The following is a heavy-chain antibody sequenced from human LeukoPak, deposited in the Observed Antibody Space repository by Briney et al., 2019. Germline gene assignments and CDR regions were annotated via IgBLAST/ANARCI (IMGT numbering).Heavy chain of an antibody. CDR3: AKDRRRDGYNTFDY. J-gene: IGHJ4*02. CDR1: GFTFDDYA. D-gene: IGHD5-24*01. V-gene: IGHV3-9*01. Sequence: GGSLRLSCAASGFTFDDYAMHWVRQAPGKGLEWVSGISWNSGSIGYADSVKGRFTISRDNAKNSLYLQMNSLRAEDTALYYCAKDRRRDGYNTFDYWGQGTLVTVSS. CDR2: ISWNSGSI.